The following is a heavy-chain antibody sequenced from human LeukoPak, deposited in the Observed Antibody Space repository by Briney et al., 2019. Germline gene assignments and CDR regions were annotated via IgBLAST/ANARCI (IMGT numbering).Heavy chain of an antibody. J-gene: IGHJ4*02. CDR2: ISSGSGTI. CDR1: GFTFSTYS. CDR3: ASRRESFDY. V-gene: IGHV3-48*02. Sequence: GGSLRLSCAASGFTFSTYSMNWVRQAPGKGLEWVSYISSGSGTIYYADSMKGRFTISRDNAKNSLYLQINSLRDEDTAVYYCASRRESFDYWGQGTLVTVSS.